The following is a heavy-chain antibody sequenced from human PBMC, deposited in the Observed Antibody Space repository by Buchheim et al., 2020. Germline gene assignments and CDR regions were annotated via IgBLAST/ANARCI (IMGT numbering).Heavy chain of an antibody. CDR3: AKSQSLRFLEWLLYGNPGY. CDR2: ISYDGSNK. J-gene: IGHJ4*02. D-gene: IGHD3-3*01. V-gene: IGHV3-30*18. Sequence: QVQLVESGGGVVQPGRSLRLSCAASGFTFSSYGMHWVRQAPGKGLEWVAVISYDGSNKYYADSVKGRFTISRDNSKNTLYLQMNSLRAEDTAVYYCAKSQSLRFLEWLLYGNPGYWGQGTL. CDR1: GFTFSSYG.